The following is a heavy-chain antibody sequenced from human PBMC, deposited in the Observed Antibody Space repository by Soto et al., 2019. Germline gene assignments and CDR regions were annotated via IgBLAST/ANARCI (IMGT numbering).Heavy chain of an antibody. V-gene: IGHV4-31*02. J-gene: IGHJ4*02. CDR2: VDYSGRT. CDR3: ARMLADWYHL. D-gene: IGHD2-2*01. CDR1: DDSVNSIGYY. Sequence: SETLSLTCSVSDDSVNSIGYYWTWIRQYPGKGLERIGCVDYSGRTYYNPSRKSRLGMSLETSKNQFSLKMTSMTAADTAVYYWARMLADWYHLWGQGTLVTVSS.